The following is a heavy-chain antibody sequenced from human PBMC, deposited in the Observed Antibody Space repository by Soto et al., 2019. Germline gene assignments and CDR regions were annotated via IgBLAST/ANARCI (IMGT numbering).Heavy chain of an antibody. V-gene: IGHV3-9*01. CDR2: ISLNSGSI. Sequence: GGSLRLSCAASGFPFDDYGVHLVRQCPGKGLEWVSGISLNSGSIGYADSVKGRFTISRDKAKNSLYLQMNSLRAEDTALYYCARFRGALDIWGHGPMITVSS. J-gene: IGHJ3*02. CDR1: GFPFDDYG. CDR3: ARFRGALDI. D-gene: IGHD2-21*01.